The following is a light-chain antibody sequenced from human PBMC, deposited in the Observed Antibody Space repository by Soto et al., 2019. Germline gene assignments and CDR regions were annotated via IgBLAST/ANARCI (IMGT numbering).Light chain of an antibody. CDR3: MQSLQTPT. Sequence: DIVLTQSPLSLPVTPGEPASISCRSSQSLLHNNPYNYLDWYLQKPGQSPQLLIYLASNRPSGVPDRFSGRGSGTDFTLKIYGVQAEDVGTYYCMQSLQTPTFGPGTRVHI. CDR1: QSLLHNNPYNY. J-gene: IGKJ3*01. V-gene: IGKV2-28*01. CDR2: LAS.